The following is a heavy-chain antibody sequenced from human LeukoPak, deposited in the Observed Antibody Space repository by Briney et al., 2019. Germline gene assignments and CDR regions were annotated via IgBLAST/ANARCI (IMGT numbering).Heavy chain of an antibody. V-gene: IGHV1-18*01. J-gene: IGHJ4*02. Sequence: GASVKVSCKASGYTFTDNGISWVRQAPGEGLEWMGWISANSGKTSYAQRFQGRVTMTRETSSSTVYMELRSLRSDDTAVYFCARDKNYRFDYWGQGTLVSVTS. CDR2: ISANSGKT. D-gene: IGHD3-16*02. CDR1: GYTFTDNG. CDR3: ARDKNYRFDY.